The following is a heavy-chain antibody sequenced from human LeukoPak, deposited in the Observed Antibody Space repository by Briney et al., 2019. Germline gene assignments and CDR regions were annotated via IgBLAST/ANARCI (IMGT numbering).Heavy chain of an antibody. J-gene: IGHJ6*03. CDR1: GFTVSSNY. V-gene: IGHV3-66*02. Sequence: PGGSLRLSCAASGFTVSSNYMSWVRQAPGKGLEWVSVIYSGGSTYYADSVKGRFTISRDNSKNSLYLQMNSLRAEDTAVYYCARDQVISSWYKYYYYYYMDVWGKGTTVTVSS. D-gene: IGHD6-13*01. CDR3: ARDQVISSWYKYYYYYYMDV. CDR2: IYSGGST.